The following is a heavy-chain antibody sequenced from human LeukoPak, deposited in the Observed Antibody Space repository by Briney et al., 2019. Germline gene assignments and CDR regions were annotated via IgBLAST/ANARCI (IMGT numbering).Heavy chain of an antibody. V-gene: IGHV3-30*04. CDR3: ARESGYYYDSSGYYYYYYGMDV. CDR1: GFTFSSYA. Sequence: GGSLRLSCAASGFTFSSYAMHWVRQAPGKGLEWVAVISYDGSNKYYADSVKGRFTISRDNSKNTLYLQMNSLRAEDTAVYYCARESGYYYDSSGYYYYYYGMDVWGQGTTVTVSS. J-gene: IGHJ6*02. D-gene: IGHD3-22*01. CDR2: ISYDGSNK.